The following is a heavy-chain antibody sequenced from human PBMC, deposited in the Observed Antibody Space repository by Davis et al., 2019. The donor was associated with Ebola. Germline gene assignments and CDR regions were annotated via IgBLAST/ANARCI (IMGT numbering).Heavy chain of an antibody. CDR1: GFTFSSYW. V-gene: IGHV3-7*03. CDR2: IKQDGSEK. D-gene: IGHD4-17*01. CDR3: AKGKSITVTTADY. J-gene: IGHJ4*02. Sequence: GESLKISCAASGFTFSSYWMSWVRQAPGKGLEWVANIKQDGSEKYYVDSVKGRFTISRDNAKNSLYLQMNSLRAEDTAVYYCAKGKSITVTTADYWGQGTLVTVSS.